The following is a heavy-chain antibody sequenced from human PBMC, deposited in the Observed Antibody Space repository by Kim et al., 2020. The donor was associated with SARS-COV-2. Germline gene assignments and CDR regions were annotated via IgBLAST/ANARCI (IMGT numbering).Heavy chain of an antibody. V-gene: IGHV3-33*01. CDR2: IWYDGSNK. J-gene: IGHJ4*02. CDR1: GFTFSSYG. CDR3: ARDGSGYSYGPDY. Sequence: GGSLRLSCAASGFTFSSYGMHWVRQAPGKGLEWVAVIWYDGSNKYYADSVKGRFTISRDNSKNTLYLQMNSLRAEDTAVYYCARDGSGYSYGPDYWGQGTLVTVSS. D-gene: IGHD5-18*01.